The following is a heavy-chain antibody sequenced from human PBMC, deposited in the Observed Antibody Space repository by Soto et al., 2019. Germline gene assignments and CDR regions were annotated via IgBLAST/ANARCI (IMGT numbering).Heavy chain of an antibody. CDR2: IYSGGST. V-gene: IGHV3-66*01. J-gene: IGHJ5*01. Sequence: PGGSPRLSFAASGFTVSSNYMSWFRQAPGKGLEGVSVIYSGGSTYYADSVKGRFTISRDNSKNTLYLQMTSLTTEDTAVYYCAINLYCIGGYRDPLDSWSQGTLVTVSS. CDR3: AINLYCIGGYRDPLDS. D-gene: IGHD2-15*01. CDR1: GFTVSSNY.